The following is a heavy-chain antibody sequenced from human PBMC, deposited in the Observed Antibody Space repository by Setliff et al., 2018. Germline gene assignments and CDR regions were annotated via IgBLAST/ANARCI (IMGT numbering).Heavy chain of an antibody. CDR3: VRDRSGDYAFDF. V-gene: IGHV3-7*01. J-gene: IGHJ4*02. D-gene: IGHD4-17*01. CDR2: IKQDGSEK. Sequence: LRLSCAASGFTFSSYWMSWVRQAPGKGLEWVANIKQDGSEKYYVDSVKGRYTISRDNAKNSLYLQMNSLRAEDTAVYFCVRDRSGDYAFDFWGQGTLVTVSS. CDR1: GFTFSSYW.